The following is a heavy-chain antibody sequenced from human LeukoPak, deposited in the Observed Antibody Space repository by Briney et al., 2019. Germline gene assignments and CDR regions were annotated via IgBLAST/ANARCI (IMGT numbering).Heavy chain of an antibody. V-gene: IGHV3-49*03. CDR1: GFNFGDYA. CDR2: ITNKAFGGTA. J-gene: IGHJ4*02. Sequence: PGGSLRLSCTASGFNFGDYAMSWFRQAPEKGVEGVGFITNKAFGGTAEYAASVKGRFTISRDDSRSIAYLQMDNLRTGDTGVYYCTRDEYGVGSNFFDYWGQGTLVTVSS. D-gene: IGHD4-17*01. CDR3: TRDEYGVGSNFFDY.